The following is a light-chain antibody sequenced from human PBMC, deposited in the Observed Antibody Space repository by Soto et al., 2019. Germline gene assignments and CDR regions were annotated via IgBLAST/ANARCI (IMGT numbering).Light chain of an antibody. CDR1: QGISSA. CDR2: DAS. V-gene: IGKV1-13*02. Sequence: AIQLTQSPSSLSASVGDRVTITCRASQGISSALAWYQQKPGKAPKLLIYDASSLESGVPSRFSGSGSGTDFTLTISSLPPEDFATYYCQQFNSYPIPFGQGTRLEIK. CDR3: QQFNSYPIP. J-gene: IGKJ5*01.